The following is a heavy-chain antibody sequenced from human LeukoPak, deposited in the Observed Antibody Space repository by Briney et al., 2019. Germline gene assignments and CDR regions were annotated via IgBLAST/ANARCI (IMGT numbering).Heavy chain of an antibody. D-gene: IGHD4-23*01. CDR1: GYTFTSYD. CDR3: ARGLDGGSYYYYYYMDV. V-gene: IGHV1-8*01. J-gene: IGHJ6*03. CDR2: MNPNSGNT. Sequence: ASVKVSCKASGYTFTSYDINWVRQATGQGLEWMGWMNPNSGNTGYAQKFQGRVTMTRNTSTSTAYMELSSLRSEDTAVYYCARGLDGGSYYYYYYMDVWGKGTTVTVSS.